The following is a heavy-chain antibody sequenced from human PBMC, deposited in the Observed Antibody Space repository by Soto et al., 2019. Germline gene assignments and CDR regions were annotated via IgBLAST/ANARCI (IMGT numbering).Heavy chain of an antibody. CDR3: AKRSPVSTYYFDY. Sequence: PGGSLRLSCAASGFTFSSYAIEWVRQAPGKGLEWVAVISNDGSNKYYEDSVKGRFTISRDNSKNTLYLQMNSLRAEDTAVYYCAKRSPVSTYYFDYWGQGTLVTVSS. CDR2: ISNDGSNK. CDR1: GFTFSSYA. J-gene: IGHJ4*02. V-gene: IGHV3-30-3*02.